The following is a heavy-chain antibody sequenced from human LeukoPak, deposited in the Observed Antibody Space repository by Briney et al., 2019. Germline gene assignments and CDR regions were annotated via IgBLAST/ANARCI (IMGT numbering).Heavy chain of an antibody. CDR1: GGSISSHY. D-gene: IGHD6-6*01. CDR3: AGSYRSSSYWFDP. CDR2: IDYSGDT. Sequence: SETLSLTCTVSGGSISSHYWSWIRQPPGKGLEWIGYIDYSGDTKFNPSLKSRVSISVDPSKNQFSLTLSSVTAADTAMYYCAGSYRSSSYWFDPWGQGTLVTVSS. V-gene: IGHV4-59*11. J-gene: IGHJ5*02.